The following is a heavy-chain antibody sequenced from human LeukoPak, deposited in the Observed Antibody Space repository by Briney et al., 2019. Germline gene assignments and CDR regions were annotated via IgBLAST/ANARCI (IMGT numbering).Heavy chain of an antibody. CDR2: IIPIFGTA. V-gene: IGHV1-69*13. CDR3: ARGIVVVPAAIRYFDY. CDR1: GGTFSSCA. J-gene: IGHJ4*02. D-gene: IGHD2-2*01. Sequence: GASVKVSCKASGGTFSSCAISWVRQAPGQGLEWMGGIIPIFGTANYAQKFQGRVTITADESTSTAYMELSSLRSEDTAVYYCARGIVVVPAAIRYFDYWGQGTLVTVSS.